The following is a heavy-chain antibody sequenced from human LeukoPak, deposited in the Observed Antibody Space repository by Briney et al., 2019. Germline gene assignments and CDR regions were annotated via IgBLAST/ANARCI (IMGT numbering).Heavy chain of an antibody. V-gene: IGHV4-61*02. D-gene: IGHD3-9*01. CDR3: ARAQLDILTGYSGLQL. CDR1: GGSISSGSYY. J-gene: IGHJ1*01. CDR2: IYTSGST. Sequence: PSETLSLTCTVSGGSISSGSYYWSWIRQPAGKGLEWIGRIYTSGSTNYNPSLKSRVTMSVDTSKNQFSLKLSSVTAADTAVYYCARAQLDILTGYSGLQLWGQGTLVTVSS.